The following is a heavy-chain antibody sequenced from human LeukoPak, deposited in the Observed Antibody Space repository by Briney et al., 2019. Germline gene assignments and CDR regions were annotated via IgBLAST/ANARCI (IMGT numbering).Heavy chain of an antibody. V-gene: IGHV3-30*02. CDR3: AKSRYSSSWYLVDY. CDR2: IRYDGSNK. D-gene: IGHD6-13*01. CDR1: GFTFSSYG. Sequence: GESLKISCAASGFTFSSYGMHWVRQAPGKGLEWVAFIRYDGSNKYYADSVKGRFTISRDNSKNTLYLQMNSLRAEDTAVYYCAKSRYSSSWYLVDYWGQGTLVTVSS. J-gene: IGHJ4*02.